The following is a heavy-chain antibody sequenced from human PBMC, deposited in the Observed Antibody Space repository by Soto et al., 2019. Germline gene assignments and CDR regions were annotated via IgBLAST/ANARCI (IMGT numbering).Heavy chain of an antibody. Sequence: PSETLSLTCAVSGGSISSGGYSWSWIRQPPGKGLEWIGYIYHSGSTYYNPSLKSRVTISVDRSKNQFSLKLSSVTAADTAVYYCARDLGGYHYGMDVWGQGTTVTVS. V-gene: IGHV4-30-2*01. CDR3: ARDLGGYHYGMDV. J-gene: IGHJ6*02. CDR2: IYHSGST. CDR1: GGSISSGGYS. D-gene: IGHD5-12*01.